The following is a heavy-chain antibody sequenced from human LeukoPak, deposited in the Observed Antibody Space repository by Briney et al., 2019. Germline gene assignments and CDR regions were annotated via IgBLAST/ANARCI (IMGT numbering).Heavy chain of an antibody. CDR2: IYNGDYT. V-gene: IGHV4-4*09. J-gene: IGHJ3*01. Sequence: AETLSLTCTVSGVSVSSYYWNWVRQPPGKGLEWIGFIYNGDYTNYNPSLTSRVTMSLHSSKNQFSLKLTSVTAADTAVYYCARPTEPDAFDVWGQGTMVTVSS. CDR3: ARPTEPDAFDV. CDR1: GVSVSSYY. D-gene: IGHD1-14*01.